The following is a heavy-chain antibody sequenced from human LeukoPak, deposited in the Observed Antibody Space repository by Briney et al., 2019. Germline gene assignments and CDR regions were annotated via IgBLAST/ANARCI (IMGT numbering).Heavy chain of an antibody. CDR2: INAGNGNT. Sequence: GASVKVSCKASGYTFTSYAMHWVRQAPGQRLEWMGWINAGNGNTKYSQKFQGRVTITRDTSASTVYMELSSLRSEDTAVYYCARDRYSSSWYPTHNGWFDPWGQGTLVTVPS. J-gene: IGHJ5*02. D-gene: IGHD6-13*01. CDR1: GYTFTSYA. CDR3: ARDRYSSSWYPTHNGWFDP. V-gene: IGHV1-3*01.